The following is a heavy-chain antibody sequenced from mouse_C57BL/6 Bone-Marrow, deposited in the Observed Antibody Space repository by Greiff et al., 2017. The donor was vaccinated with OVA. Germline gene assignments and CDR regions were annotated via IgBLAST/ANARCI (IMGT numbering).Heavy chain of an antibody. CDR2: IYPGDGDT. D-gene: IGHD2-1*01. V-gene: IGHV1-80*01. Sequence: VQLQQSGAELVKPGASVKISCKASGYAFSSYWMNWVKQRPGKGLEWIGQIYPGDGDTNYNGKFKGKATLTADKSSSTAYMQLSSLTSEDSAVYFCARSVYGNYPLDYWGQGTTLTVSS. J-gene: IGHJ2*01. CDR1: GYAFSSYW. CDR3: ARSVYGNYPLDY.